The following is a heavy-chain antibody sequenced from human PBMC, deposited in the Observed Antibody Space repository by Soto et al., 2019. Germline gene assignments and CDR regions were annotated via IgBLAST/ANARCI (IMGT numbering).Heavy chain of an antibody. CDR3: ARRSGGDFDSLPTDPYYYYYYMDV. CDR2: INPSGGST. CDR1: GYTFTSYY. V-gene: IGHV1-46*01. Sequence: ASVRVSCRGSGYTFTSYYMHWVRQAPGQGLEWMGIINPSGGSTSYAQKFQGRVTMTRDTSTSTVYMELSSLRSEDTAVYYCARRSGGDFDSLPTDPYYYYYYMDVWGKGTTVTVSS. J-gene: IGHJ6*03. D-gene: IGHD3-9*01.